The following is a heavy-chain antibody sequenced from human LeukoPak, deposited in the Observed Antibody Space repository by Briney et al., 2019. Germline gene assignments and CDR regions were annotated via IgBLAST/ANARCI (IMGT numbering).Heavy chain of an antibody. CDR3: ARDSGYDGDY. V-gene: IGHV1-46*01. CDR1: GYTFISYQ. Sequence: ASVKVSCTASGYTFISYQMHWVRQAPGHGLEWMGITNPSGGSTSYAQKFQGRVTMPRATSTSTVYMELSSLRSEDTAVYYCARDSGYDGDYWGQGTLVTVSS. D-gene: IGHD5-12*01. CDR2: TNPSGGST. J-gene: IGHJ4*02.